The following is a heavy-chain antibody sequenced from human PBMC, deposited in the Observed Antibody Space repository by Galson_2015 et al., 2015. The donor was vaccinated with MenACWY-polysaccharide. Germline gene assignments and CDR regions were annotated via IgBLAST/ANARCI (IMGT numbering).Heavy chain of an antibody. J-gene: IGHJ6*02. V-gene: IGHV3-23*01. CDR2: ISTSGGTT. CDR3: AKETLYYHFMDV. D-gene: IGHD3-3*02. Sequence: SLRLSCAASGFTFSSYAMSWVRQAPGKGLEWVSTISTSGGTTSYADSVKGRITISRDNSKNTLYLQVNSPRAEDTAVYYCAKETLYYHFMDVWGQGTTVTVSS. CDR1: GFTFSSYA.